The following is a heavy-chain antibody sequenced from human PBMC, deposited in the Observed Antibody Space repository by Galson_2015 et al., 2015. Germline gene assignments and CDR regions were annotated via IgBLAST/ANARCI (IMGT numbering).Heavy chain of an antibody. Sequence: SLRLSCAASGFTFGSYAMSWVRQAPGKGLEWVSAISGSGGSTYYADSVKGRFTISRDNSKNTLYLQMNSLRAEDTAVYYCAKGHVWGSYRYLSWGQGTLVTVSS. D-gene: IGHD3-16*02. V-gene: IGHV3-23*01. CDR2: ISGSGGST. CDR1: GFTFGSYA. CDR3: AKGHVWGSYRYLS. J-gene: IGHJ4*02.